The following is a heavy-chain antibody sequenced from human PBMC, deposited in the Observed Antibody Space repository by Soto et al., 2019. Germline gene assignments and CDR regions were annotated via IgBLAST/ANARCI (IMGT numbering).Heavy chain of an antibody. D-gene: IGHD3-10*01. J-gene: IGHJ6*04. CDR2: IKSKTDGGTT. CDR3: TTDPTTEGAGYGMDV. V-gene: IGHV3-15*07. Sequence: PGGSLGLSCAASGFTFSNAWMNWVRQAPGKGLEWVGRIKSKTDGGTTDYAAPVKGRFTISRDDSKNTLYLQMNSLKTEDTAVYYCTTDPTTEGAGYGMDVWGKGTTVTVSS. CDR1: GFTFSNAW.